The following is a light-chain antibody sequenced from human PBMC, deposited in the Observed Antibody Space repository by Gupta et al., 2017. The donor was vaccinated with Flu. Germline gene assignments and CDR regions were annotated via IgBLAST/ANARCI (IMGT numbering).Light chain of an antibody. V-gene: IGLV2-11*01. CDR3: CSYAGSYTGV. CDR1: SSDVGGYNY. J-gene: IGLJ3*02. Sequence: QSALTQPRSVSGSPGQSVTISCTGTSSDVGGYNYVSWYQQHPGKAPKLMMYDVSKRPSGVPDRVSGSKSGNTASMTISGLQAEDEADYDCCSYAGSYTGVFGGGTKLTVL. CDR2: DVS.